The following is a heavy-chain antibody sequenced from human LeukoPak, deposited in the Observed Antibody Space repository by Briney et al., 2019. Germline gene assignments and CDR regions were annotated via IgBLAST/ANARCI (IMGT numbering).Heavy chain of an antibody. Sequence: GESLKISCKGSGYSFTSYWIGWVRQMPGKGLEWMGIIYPGDSDTRYSPSFQGQVTISADKSISTAYLQWSSLKASDTAMYYCATYSGYTNDWGDFDSWGQGTLVTVSS. V-gene: IGHV5-51*01. CDR3: ATYSGYTNDWGDFDS. CDR1: GYSFTSYW. CDR2: IYPGDSDT. J-gene: IGHJ4*02. D-gene: IGHD6-19*01.